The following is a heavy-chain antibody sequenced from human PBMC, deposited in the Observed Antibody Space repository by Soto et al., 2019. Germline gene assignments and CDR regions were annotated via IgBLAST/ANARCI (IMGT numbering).Heavy chain of an antibody. CDR1: GFTFDDYA. CDR2: INWNSGTK. CDR3: ARGEYNASPEGIDY. J-gene: IGHJ4*02. D-gene: IGHD1-20*01. V-gene: IGHV3-9*01. Sequence: EAQLVESGGDLVQPGTSLRLSCAASGFTFDDYAMSWVRQVPGKGLEWVSGINWNSGTKGYADSVKGRFTISRDNAKNSLYLQMSRLRADDTALYYCARGEYNASPEGIDYWGQGTLVTVSS.